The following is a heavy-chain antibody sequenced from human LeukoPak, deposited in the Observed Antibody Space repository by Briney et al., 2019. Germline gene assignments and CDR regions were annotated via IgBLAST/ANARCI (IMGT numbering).Heavy chain of an antibody. V-gene: IGHV4-39*01. D-gene: IGHD6-19*01. Sequence: SETLSLTCNVSGGSIGGHTFYWDWIRQPPGKGLEWIATIYYNGNTFYNPSLKSRVAISIDMSKSQFSLHLSSVTAADTAIYYCARLTALAGHRGAFDIWGPGSMVTVSS. CDR1: GGSIGGHTFY. CDR2: IYYNGNT. CDR3: ARLTALAGHRGAFDI. J-gene: IGHJ3*02.